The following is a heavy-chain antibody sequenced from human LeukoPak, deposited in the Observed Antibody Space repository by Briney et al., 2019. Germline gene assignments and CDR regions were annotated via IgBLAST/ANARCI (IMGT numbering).Heavy chain of an antibody. CDR1: GFTFSDYY. J-gene: IGHJ4*02. CDR2: ISSSGSTI. CDR3: ARVGSGYDSYLDY. D-gene: IGHD5-12*01. Sequence: PGGSLRLSCAASGFTFSDYYMSWLRQAPGKGLEGVSYISSSGSTIYYADSVKGRFTISRDNAKNSLYLQMNSLRAEDTAVYYCARVGSGYDSYLDYWGQGTLVTVSS. V-gene: IGHV3-11*01.